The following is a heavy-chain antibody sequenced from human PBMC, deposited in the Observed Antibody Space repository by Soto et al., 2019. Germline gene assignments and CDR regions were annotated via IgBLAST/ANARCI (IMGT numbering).Heavy chain of an antibody. V-gene: IGHV4-31*03. D-gene: IGHD4-4*01. CDR3: AREVTRQDKYFDY. CDR1: GGSISSGGYY. Sequence: KTSETLSLTCTVSGGSISSGGYYWSWIRQHPGKGLEWIGYIYYSGSTYYNPSLKSRVTISVDTSKNQFSLKLSSVTAADTAVYYCAREVTRQDKYFDYWGQGTLVTVSS. CDR2: IYYSGST. J-gene: IGHJ4*02.